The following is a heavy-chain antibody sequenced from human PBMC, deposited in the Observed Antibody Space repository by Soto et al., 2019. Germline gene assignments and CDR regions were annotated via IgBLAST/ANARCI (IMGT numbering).Heavy chain of an antibody. CDR3: ARPYYDSSGYYFDY. CDR2: IYYSGST. CDR1: GGSISSSSYY. D-gene: IGHD3-22*01. Sequence: QLQLQESGPGLVKPSETLSLTCTVSGGSISSSSYYWGWIRQPPGKGLEWIGSIYYSGSTYYNPSLKSRVTISVDTSKNQFSLKLSSVTAADTAVYYCARPYYDSSGYYFDYWGQGTLVTVSS. V-gene: IGHV4-39*01. J-gene: IGHJ4*02.